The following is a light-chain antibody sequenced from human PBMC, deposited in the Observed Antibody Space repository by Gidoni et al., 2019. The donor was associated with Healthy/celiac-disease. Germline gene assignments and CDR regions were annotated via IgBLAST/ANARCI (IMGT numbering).Light chain of an antibody. CDR2: AAS. CDR1: QSISSY. V-gene: IGKV1-39*01. J-gene: IGKJ5*01. CDR3: QQSYSTLP. Sequence: DIQMTQSPSSLSASVGDRVTIPCRASQSISSYLNWYQQKPGKAPKLLIYAASSLQSGVPSRFSGSGSGTDFTLTISSLQPEDFATYYCQQSYSTLPFGQETRLEIK.